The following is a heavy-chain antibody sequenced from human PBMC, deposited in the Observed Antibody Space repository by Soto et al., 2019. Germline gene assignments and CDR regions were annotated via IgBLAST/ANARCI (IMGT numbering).Heavy chain of an antibody. V-gene: IGHV1-3*01. Sequence: GASVKVSCKASGYTFTSYAMHWVRQAPGQRLEWMGWINAGNGNTKYSQKFQGRVTITRDTSASTAYMELSSLRSEDTAVYYCGRVGAWYNWNPGYYYGMDVWGQGTTVTVSS. CDR3: GRVGAWYNWNPGYYYGMDV. D-gene: IGHD1-1*01. J-gene: IGHJ6*02. CDR1: GYTFTSYA. CDR2: INAGNGNT.